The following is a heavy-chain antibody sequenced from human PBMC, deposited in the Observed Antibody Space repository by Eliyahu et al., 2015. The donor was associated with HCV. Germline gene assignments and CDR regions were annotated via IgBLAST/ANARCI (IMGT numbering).Heavy chain of an antibody. CDR2: ISGSGGST. CDR1: GFTFSXYA. J-gene: IGHJ4*02. D-gene: IGHD6-13*01. CDR3: AKDRRQIAAAKLYYFDY. V-gene: IGHV3-23*01. Sequence: EVQLLESGGGLVQPGGSLRLSCAASGFTFSXYAMSWVRQAPGKGLEWVSAISGSGGSTYYADSVKGRFTISRDNSKNTLYLQMNSLRAEDTAVYYCAKDRRQIAAAKLYYFDYWGQGTLVTVSS.